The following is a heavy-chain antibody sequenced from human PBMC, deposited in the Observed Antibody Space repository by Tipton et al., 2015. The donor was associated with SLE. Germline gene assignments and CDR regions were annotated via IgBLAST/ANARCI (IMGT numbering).Heavy chain of an antibody. CDR2: IYHSGST. V-gene: IGHV4-38-2*01. D-gene: IGHD2/OR15-2a*01. CDR1: GYSFRVGYS. Sequence: TLSLTRDVSGYSFRVGYSWEWIRQPPGRGLEWVGSIYHSGSTYYNVSLKSRVTISVDTSKNQFSLKLSSVTAADTAVYYCARGVYEDAFDIWGQGTMVTVSS. J-gene: IGHJ3*02. CDR3: ARGVYEDAFDI.